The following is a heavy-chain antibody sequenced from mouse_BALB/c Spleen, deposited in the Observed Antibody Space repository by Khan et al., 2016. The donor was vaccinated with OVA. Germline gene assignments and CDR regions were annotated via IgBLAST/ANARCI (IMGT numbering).Heavy chain of an antibody. J-gene: IGHJ3*01. V-gene: IGHV1S137*01. Sequence: QVQLKESGAELVRPGVSVKISCKGSGYTFTDFTMHWVKQSHAKSLEWIGVISTYYGDATYNQKFKGKATMTVDNASSTAYMELARLTSEDSAIYYCTKGGGGNRFAYWGQGTLVTVSA. CDR3: TKGGGGNRFAY. CDR2: ISTYYGDA. CDR1: GYTFTDFT.